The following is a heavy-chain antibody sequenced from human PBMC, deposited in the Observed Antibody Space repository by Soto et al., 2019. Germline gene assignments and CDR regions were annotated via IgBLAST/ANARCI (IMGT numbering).Heavy chain of an antibody. D-gene: IGHD6-13*01. V-gene: IGHV1-18*01. CDR2: ISAYNGDT. J-gene: IGHJ4*02. Sequence: QVQLVQSGAEVKKPGASVKVSCKASGYTFTSYGISWVRQAPGQGLAWMGWISAYNGDTDYAHNLQGRVTLTTDTSATTAYMELRSLRSDDTAVYYCSRGASSLPGFYWGQGTLVTVSS. CDR3: SRGASSLPGFY. CDR1: GYTFTSYG.